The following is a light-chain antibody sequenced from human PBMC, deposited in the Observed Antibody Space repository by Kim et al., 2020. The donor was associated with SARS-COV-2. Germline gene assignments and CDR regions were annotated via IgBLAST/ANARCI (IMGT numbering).Light chain of an antibody. CDR2: YDS. CDR1: NIGSKS. Sequence: PGKTARITCGGNNIGSKSVHWYQQKPAQAPVLVIYYDSDRPSGIPERFSGSNSGNTATLTISRVEAGDEADYYCQVWDSSSDHRGVFGGVTQLTVL. J-gene: IGLJ3*02. CDR3: QVWDSSSDHRGV. V-gene: IGLV3-21*04.